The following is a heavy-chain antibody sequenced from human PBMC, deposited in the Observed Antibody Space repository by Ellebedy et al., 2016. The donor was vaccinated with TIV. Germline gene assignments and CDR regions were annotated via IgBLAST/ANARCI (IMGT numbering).Heavy chain of an antibody. CDR3: ARGDSYFYDSSGYYYSY. CDR1: GYTFTSYF. D-gene: IGHD3-22*01. Sequence: ASVKVSCKASGYTFTSYFLYWVRQTPGQGLEWMGMINPTSGNSNFAQKFQDRVTVTRDTSTSTVYMELSSLRSEDTAVYYCARGDSYFYDSSGYYYSYWGQGTLVTVSS. CDR2: INPTSGNS. J-gene: IGHJ4*02. V-gene: IGHV1-46*01.